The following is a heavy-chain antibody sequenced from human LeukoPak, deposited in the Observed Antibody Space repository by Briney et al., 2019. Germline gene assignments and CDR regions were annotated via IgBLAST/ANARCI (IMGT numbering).Heavy chain of an antibody. Sequence: GGTLRLSCAASGFTFSSYGMSWVRQAPGKGLEWVSAISGSGGSTYYADSVKGRFTISRDNSKNTLYLQMNSLRAEDTAVYYCAKDRGGGYYYDSSGYHFDYWGQGTLVTVSS. CDR2: ISGSGGST. J-gene: IGHJ4*02. V-gene: IGHV3-23*01. D-gene: IGHD3-22*01. CDR3: AKDRGGGYYYDSSGYHFDY. CDR1: GFTFSSYG.